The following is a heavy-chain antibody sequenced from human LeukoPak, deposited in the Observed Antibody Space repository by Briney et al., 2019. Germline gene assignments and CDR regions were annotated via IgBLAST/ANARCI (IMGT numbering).Heavy chain of an antibody. V-gene: IGHV1-2*02. CDR3: ARTTYSSSPGMV. J-gene: IGHJ4*02. D-gene: IGHD6-6*01. CDR1: GYTFTGYY. CDR2: INPNSGGT. Sequence: ASVKVSCKASGYTFTGYYMHWVRQAPGQGLGWMGWINPNSGGTNYAQKFQGRVTMTRDTSISTAYMELSRLRSDDTAVYYCARTTYSSSPGMVWGQGTLVTVSS.